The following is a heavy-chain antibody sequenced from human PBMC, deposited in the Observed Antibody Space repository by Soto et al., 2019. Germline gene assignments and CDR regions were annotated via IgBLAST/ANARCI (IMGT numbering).Heavy chain of an antibody. Sequence: GSLRLSCXASGFTFSDYYMSWIRQAPGKGLEWVSYISSSGSTIYYADSVKGRFTISRDNAKNSLYLQMNSLRAEDTAVYYCARASDHNRGYYGMDVWGQGTTVTVSS. CDR3: ARASDHNRGYYGMDV. D-gene: IGHD1-1*01. V-gene: IGHV3-11*01. J-gene: IGHJ6*02. CDR1: GFTFSDYY. CDR2: ISSSGSTI.